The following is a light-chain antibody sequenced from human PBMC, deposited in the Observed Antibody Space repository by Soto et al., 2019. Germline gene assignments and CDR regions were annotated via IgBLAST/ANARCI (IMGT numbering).Light chain of an antibody. Sequence: QLVLTQPPSVSGAPGQRVTISCTGSSSNIGAGYDVHWYQQLPGTAPKLLIYGNSNRPSGVPDRFSGSKSDTSASLAITGLQAEDEADYYCQSYDSSLSGWVFGGGTQLTVL. CDR1: SSNIGAGYD. V-gene: IGLV1-40*01. J-gene: IGLJ3*02. CDR3: QSYDSSLSGWV. CDR2: GNS.